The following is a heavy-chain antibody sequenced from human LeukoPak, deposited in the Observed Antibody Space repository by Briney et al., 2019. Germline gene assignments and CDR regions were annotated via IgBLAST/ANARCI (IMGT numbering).Heavy chain of an antibody. D-gene: IGHD4-17*01. V-gene: IGHV3-48*03. Sequence: GGSLRLSCAASGFTFSSYEMNWVRQAPGKGLEWVSYISSSGSTIYYADSVKGRFTISRDNAKNSLYLQMNSLRAEDTSVYYCARDTNGDGWFDPWGQGTLVTVSS. CDR1: GFTFSSYE. J-gene: IGHJ5*02. CDR2: ISSSGSTI. CDR3: ARDTNGDGWFDP.